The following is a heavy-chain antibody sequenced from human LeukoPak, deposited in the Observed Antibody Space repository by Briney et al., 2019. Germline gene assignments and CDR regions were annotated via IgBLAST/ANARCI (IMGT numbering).Heavy chain of an antibody. CDR1: GFTFSTYA. V-gene: IGHV3-30-3*01. Sequence: GSLRLSCAASGFTFSTYAMHWVRQAPGKGLEWVAVISFDGSTRYYADSVKGRFTISRDNSKNTLYLQMNSLRAEDTAVYYCARDLAWDAFDIWGQGTMVTVSS. CDR2: ISFDGSTR. CDR3: ARDLAWDAFDI. J-gene: IGHJ3*02.